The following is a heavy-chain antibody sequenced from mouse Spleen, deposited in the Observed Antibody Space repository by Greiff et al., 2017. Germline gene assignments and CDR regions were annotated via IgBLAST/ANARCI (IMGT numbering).Heavy chain of an antibody. D-gene: IGHD3-2*01. CDR3: AREGSRQLGLRGYFDY. CDR2: IYPGGGYT. Sequence: QVQLQQSGAELVRPGTSVKMSCKASGYTFTNYWIGWAKQRPGHGLEWIGDIYPGGGYTNYNEKFKGKATLTADKSSSTAYMQFSSLTSEDSAIYYCAREGSRQLGLRGYFDYWGQGTTLTVSS. V-gene: IGHV1-63*01. CDR1: GYTFTNYW. J-gene: IGHJ2*01.